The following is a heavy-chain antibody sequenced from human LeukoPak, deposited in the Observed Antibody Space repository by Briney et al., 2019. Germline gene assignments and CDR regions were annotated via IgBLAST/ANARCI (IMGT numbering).Heavy chain of an antibody. D-gene: IGHD3-22*01. Sequence: SVRVSCKASGGTFSSYAISWVRQAPGQGLEWMGGIIPIFGTANYAQKFQGRVTITADESTSTAYMELSSLRSEDTAVYYCARGHYYDSSGCYRGPDYWGQGTLVTVSS. CDR1: GGTFSSYA. CDR2: IIPIFGTA. V-gene: IGHV1-69*01. CDR3: ARGHYYDSSGCYRGPDY. J-gene: IGHJ4*02.